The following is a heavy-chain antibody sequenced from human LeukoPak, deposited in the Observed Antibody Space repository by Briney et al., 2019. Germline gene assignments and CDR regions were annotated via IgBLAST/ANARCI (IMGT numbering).Heavy chain of an antibody. J-gene: IGHJ6*03. Sequence: GGSLRLSCAASGFTFSDYNMRRIRQAPGKGLEWVSYISRSGSTKYYADSVKGRFTISRDNAKNSLFLQMNSLRAEDTAVYYCARVLRYCSGGNCYSGGLGYMDVWGKGTTVTISS. CDR1: GFTFSDYN. V-gene: IGHV3-11*01. CDR3: ARVLRYCSGGNCYSGGLGYMDV. CDR2: ISRSGSTK. D-gene: IGHD2-15*01.